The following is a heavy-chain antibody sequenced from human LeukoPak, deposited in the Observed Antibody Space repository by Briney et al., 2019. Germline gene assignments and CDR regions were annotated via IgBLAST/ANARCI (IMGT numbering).Heavy chain of an antibody. CDR1: GFTFSSYS. CDR2: ISSSSSYI. D-gene: IGHD3-10*02. CDR3: AKDLHYYVAMDV. Sequence: PGGSLRLSCAASGFTFSSYSMNWVRQAPGKGPEWVSSISSSSSYIYYADSVKGRYTISRDNAKNSLHLHVTSLRAEDTAVYYCAKDLHYYVAMDVWGQGTTVTVTS. J-gene: IGHJ6*02. V-gene: IGHV3-21*01.